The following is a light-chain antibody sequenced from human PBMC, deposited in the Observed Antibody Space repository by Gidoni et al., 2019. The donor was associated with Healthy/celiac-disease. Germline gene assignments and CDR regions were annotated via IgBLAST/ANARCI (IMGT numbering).Light chain of an antibody. CDR2: AAS. J-gene: IGKJ1*01. Sequence: DIQMTQSPSSLSASVGDRVTITCRASQSIISYLNWYQQKPGKASKLLIYAASSLQSGVPSRFSGSGSGTDFTLTISSLQPEDFATYYCKQSYSTWTFGQGTKVEIK. CDR1: QSIISY. CDR3: KQSYSTWT. V-gene: IGKV1-39*01.